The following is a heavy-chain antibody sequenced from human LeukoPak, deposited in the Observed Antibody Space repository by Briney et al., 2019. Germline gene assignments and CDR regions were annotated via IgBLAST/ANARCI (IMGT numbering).Heavy chain of an antibody. CDR1: GGSISSYY. Sequence: SETLSLTCTVSGGSISSYYWSWIRQPPGKGLEWIGEINHSGSTNYNPSLKSRVTISVDTSKNQFSLKLSSVTAADTAVYYCARVGFVLRYFDWLGFDYWGQGTLVTVSS. J-gene: IGHJ4*02. CDR2: INHSGST. V-gene: IGHV4-34*01. D-gene: IGHD3-9*01. CDR3: ARVGFVLRYFDWLGFDY.